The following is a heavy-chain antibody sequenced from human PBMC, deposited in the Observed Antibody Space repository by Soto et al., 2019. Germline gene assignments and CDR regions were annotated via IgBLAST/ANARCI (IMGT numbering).Heavy chain of an antibody. D-gene: IGHD2-15*01. J-gene: IGHJ4*02. CDR1: GFTFSSYW. V-gene: IGHV3-74*01. CDR3: VRTSLVVGAATREGY. Sequence: EVQLVESGGGLVQPGGSLRLSCAASGFTFSSYWMHWVRQAPGKGLVWVSRINSDGSSTSYADSVKGRFTISRDNAKNTLYLQTNSLRAEDTAVYYCVRTSLVVGAATREGYWGQGNLVTVYS. CDR2: INSDGSST.